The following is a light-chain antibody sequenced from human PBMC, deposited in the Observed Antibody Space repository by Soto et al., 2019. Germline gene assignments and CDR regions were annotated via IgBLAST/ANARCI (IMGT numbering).Light chain of an antibody. CDR3: QVWDSSSDLYV. V-gene: IGLV3-21*04. Sequence: SYELTQPPSVSVAPGETARITCGGNNIGAKHVHWYQQKAGQAPVLVIYYDSDRPSGIPERFSGSNSGNAATLTISRVESGDEADYYCQVWDSSSDLYVFGPATKVTVL. CDR2: YDS. CDR1: NIGAKH. J-gene: IGLJ1*01.